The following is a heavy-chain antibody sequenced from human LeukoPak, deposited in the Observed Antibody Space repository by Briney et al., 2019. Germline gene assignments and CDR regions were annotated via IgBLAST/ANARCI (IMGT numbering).Heavy chain of an antibody. V-gene: IGHV4-59*01. CDR3: ARDAPLDGGWLQPFDY. J-gene: IGHJ4*02. Sequence: PSETLSLTCTVSGGSISSYYWSWIRQPPGKGLEWIGYIYYSGSTNYNPSLKSRVTISVDTSENQFSLKLSSVTAADTAVYYCARDAPLDGGWLQPFDYWGQGTLVTVSS. CDR2: IYYSGST. D-gene: IGHD5-24*01. CDR1: GGSISSYY.